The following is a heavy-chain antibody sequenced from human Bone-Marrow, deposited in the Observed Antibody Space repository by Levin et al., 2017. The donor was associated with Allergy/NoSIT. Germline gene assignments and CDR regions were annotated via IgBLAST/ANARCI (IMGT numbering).Heavy chain of an antibody. CDR3: ARDRDIDLGSAFYHYYSMDV. J-gene: IGHJ6*03. CDR2: ISSSGTFT. Sequence: LSLTCAASGFTFTDYYMTWIRQAPGKGLEWISYISSSGTFTNYADSVRGRFAITRDNAENSLFLQMNSLRVEDTAVYYCARDRDIDLGSAFYHYYSMDVWGTGTTVTVSS. D-gene: IGHD3-10*01. CDR1: GFTFTDYY. V-gene: IGHV3-11*05.